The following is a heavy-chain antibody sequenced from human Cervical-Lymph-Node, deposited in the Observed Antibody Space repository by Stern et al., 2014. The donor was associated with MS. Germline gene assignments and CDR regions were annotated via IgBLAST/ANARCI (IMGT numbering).Heavy chain of an antibody. D-gene: IGHD1-26*01. Sequence: QVQLQESGPGLVKPSETLSLTCSVTGASISSHYWGWIRQPAGKGMEWIGRIYRSGGINYNPSLKGRVALSVDTSKNHISLRLTSLTAADTGVYYCARDSLISGSHWYFDSWGQGTLVTVSS. CDR2: IYRSGGI. J-gene: IGHJ4*02. CDR3: ARDSLISGSHWYFDS. V-gene: IGHV4-4*07. CDR1: GASISSHY.